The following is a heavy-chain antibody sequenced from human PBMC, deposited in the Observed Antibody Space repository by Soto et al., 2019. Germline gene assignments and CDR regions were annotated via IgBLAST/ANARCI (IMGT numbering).Heavy chain of an antibody. CDR2: IGSSGGTT. CDR3: GRYIPGVRYYGMDV. V-gene: IGHV3-23*01. Sequence: PGGSLRLSCAASGFTFRDYAMSWVRQAPGKGLEWVSGIGSSGGTTHLANSVKGRFTISRDNSKNMLYLEMNSLRAEDTAVYYCGRYIPGVRYYGMDVWGQGTTVTVSS. J-gene: IGHJ6*02. CDR1: GFTFRDYA. D-gene: IGHD2-2*01.